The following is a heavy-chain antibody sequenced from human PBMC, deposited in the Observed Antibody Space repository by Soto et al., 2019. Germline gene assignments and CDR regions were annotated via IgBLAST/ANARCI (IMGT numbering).Heavy chain of an antibody. J-gene: IGHJ6*02. CDR1: GGSISSYY. CDR2: IYYSGST. Sequence: SETLSLTCTVSGGSISSYYWSWIRQPPGKGLEWIGYIYYSGSTNYNPSLKSRVTISVDTSKNQFSLKLSSVTAADTAVYYCARRNPGIEAAGSLYYYYYGMDVWGQGTTVTV. V-gene: IGHV4-59*01. D-gene: IGHD6-13*01. CDR3: ARRNPGIEAAGSLYYYYYGMDV.